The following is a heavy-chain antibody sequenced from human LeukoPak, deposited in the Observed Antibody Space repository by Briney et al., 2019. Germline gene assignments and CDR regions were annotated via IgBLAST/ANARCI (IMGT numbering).Heavy chain of an antibody. D-gene: IGHD5-12*01. CDR2: INHSGST. Sequence: SETLSLTCTVSGGSISSSSYYWGWIRQPPGKGLEWIGEINHSGSTNYNPSLKSRVTISVDTSKNQFSLKLSSVTAADTAVYYCARVGPIVATIDDAFDIWGQGTMVTVSS. CDR1: GGSISSSSYY. J-gene: IGHJ3*02. CDR3: ARVGPIVATIDDAFDI. V-gene: IGHV4-39*07.